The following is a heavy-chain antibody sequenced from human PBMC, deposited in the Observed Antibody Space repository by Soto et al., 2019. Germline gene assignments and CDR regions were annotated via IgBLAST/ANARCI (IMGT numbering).Heavy chain of an antibody. Sequence: GGSLRLSCAASGFTFSSYAMSWVRQAPGKGLEWVSAISGSGGSTYYADSVKGRFTISRDNSKNTLYLQMNSLRAEDTAVYYCANSKGGSYYNYWGQGTLVTVSS. V-gene: IGHV3-23*01. CDR1: GFTFSSYA. J-gene: IGHJ4*02. D-gene: IGHD1-26*01. CDR3: ANSKGGSYYNY. CDR2: ISGSGGST.